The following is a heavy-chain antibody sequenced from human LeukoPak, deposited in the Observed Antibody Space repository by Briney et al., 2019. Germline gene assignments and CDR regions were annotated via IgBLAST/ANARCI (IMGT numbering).Heavy chain of an antibody. V-gene: IGHV3-23*01. CDR1: GFTFSSYA. D-gene: IGHD1-26*01. Sequence: GGSLRLSCAASGFTFSSYAMSWVRQAPGKGLEWVSAISGSGGSTYYADSVKGRFTISRDNSKNTLYLQMNSLRAEDTAVYYCARDRSGSYGPFDYWGQGTLVTVSS. J-gene: IGHJ4*02. CDR3: ARDRSGSYGPFDY. CDR2: ISGSGGST.